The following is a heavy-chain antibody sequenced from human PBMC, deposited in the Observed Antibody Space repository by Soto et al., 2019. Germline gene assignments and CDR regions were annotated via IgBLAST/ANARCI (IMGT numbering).Heavy chain of an antibody. V-gene: IGHV5-51*01. D-gene: IGHD1-20*01. CDR2: IYPGDSDT. CDR3: ARHTGYKVITQFAY. J-gene: IGHJ4*02. CDR1: GYIFTSCC. Sequence: GESLNISCRCSGYIFTSCCILCVRQMPGKGLEWMVIIYPGDSDTRYNPSFQDQVTISAGKSISTAYLQWSSLKASDTGMYYCARHTGYKVITQFAYLGQGNLVTVSS.